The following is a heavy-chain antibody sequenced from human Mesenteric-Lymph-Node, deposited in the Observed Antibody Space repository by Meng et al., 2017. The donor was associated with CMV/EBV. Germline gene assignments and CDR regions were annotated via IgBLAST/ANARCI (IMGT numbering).Heavy chain of an antibody. D-gene: IGHD2-15*01. CDR2: ISSSSSYI. CDR3: ARDEGYCSGGSCYSSYYYYGMDV. V-gene: IGHV3-21*01. J-gene: IGHJ6*02. Sequence: GESLKISCAASGFTFSDYYMNWVRQAPGKGLEWVSSISSSSSYIYYADSVKGRFTISRDNAKNSLYLQMNSLRAEDTAVYYCARDEGYCSGGSCYSSYYYYGMDVWGQGTTVTVSS. CDR1: GFTFSDYY.